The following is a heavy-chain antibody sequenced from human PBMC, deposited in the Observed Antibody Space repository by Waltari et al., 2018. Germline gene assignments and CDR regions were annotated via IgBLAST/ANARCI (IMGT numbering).Heavy chain of an antibody. Sequence: QLQLQESGPGLVKSSETLSLTCTVSGGSINILNFYWGWVRQPPGKGLEWIVNIYYRETTYYNPSFTSRVTISLATSRTQFSLTLNSVTAADTAVYFCARSSNSQGDAFDIWGRGTLVLVSS. CDR1: GGSINILNFY. J-gene: IGHJ3*02. CDR3: ARSSNSQGDAFDI. D-gene: IGHD1-7*01. V-gene: IGHV4-39*01. CDR2: IYYRETT.